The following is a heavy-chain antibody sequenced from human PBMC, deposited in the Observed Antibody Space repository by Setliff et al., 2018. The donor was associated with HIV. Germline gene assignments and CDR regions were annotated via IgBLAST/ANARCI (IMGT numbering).Heavy chain of an antibody. J-gene: IGHJ4*03. CDR1: HSSVSEYY. CDR3: AREDPNTYRPFDY. CDR2: VRQGGAT. Sequence: SETLSLTCNVSHSSVSEYYWSWIRQSPGKGLEWIGYVRQGGATKYNPAFQSRVTISLETSKNQVFLSLASVTAADTAVYFCAREDPNTYRPFDYRGQGSLVTVSS. V-gene: IGHV4-59*02.